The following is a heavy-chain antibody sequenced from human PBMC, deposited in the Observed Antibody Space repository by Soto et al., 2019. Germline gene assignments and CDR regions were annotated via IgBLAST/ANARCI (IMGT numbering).Heavy chain of an antibody. CDR3: AKAVATTFGWFDP. J-gene: IGHJ5*02. V-gene: IGHV3-23*01. Sequence: EVQLLESGGGLVQPGESLRLSCAASGITFSSYAMNWVRQAPGKGLEWVSSISGSGGITHYADSVKGRFTISRDNSKNTLYLQMNTLRAEDTAIYYCAKAVATTFGWFDPWGQRTLVTVSS. CDR2: ISGSGGIT. CDR1: GITFSSYA. D-gene: IGHD2-15*01.